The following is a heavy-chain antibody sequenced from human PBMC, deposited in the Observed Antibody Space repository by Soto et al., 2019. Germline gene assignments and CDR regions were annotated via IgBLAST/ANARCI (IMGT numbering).Heavy chain of an antibody. J-gene: IGHJ4*02. CDR1: GTSIRSTSYY. CDR2: IYYSGST. V-gene: IGHV4-39*07. D-gene: IGHD7-27*01. CDR3: ARRASGVGEYFDY. Sequence: SETLSLTCSVSGTSIRSTSYYWGWIRQPPGKGLEWIGSIYYSGSTHYSPSLKSRIIMSIDTSTNQFSLKLSSVTAADTAVYYCARRASGVGEYFDYWGQGTLVTVSS.